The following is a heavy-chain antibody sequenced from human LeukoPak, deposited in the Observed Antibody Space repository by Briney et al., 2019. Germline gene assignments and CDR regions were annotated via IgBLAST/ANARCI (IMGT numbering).Heavy chain of an antibody. V-gene: IGHV1-46*01. J-gene: IGHJ6*02. CDR3: ARGIVGSGSYYKDYYGMDV. Sequence: GASVKVSCKASGYTFTSYYMHWVRQAPGQGLEWMGIINPSGGSTSYAQKFQGRVTMTRDTSTSTVYMEPSSLRSEDTAVYYCARGIVGSGSYYKDYYGMDVWGQGTTVTVSS. CDR2: INPSGGST. D-gene: IGHD3-10*01. CDR1: GYTFTSYY.